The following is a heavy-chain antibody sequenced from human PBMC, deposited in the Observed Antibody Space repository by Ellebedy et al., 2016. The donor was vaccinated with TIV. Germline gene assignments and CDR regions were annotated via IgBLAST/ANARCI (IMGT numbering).Heavy chain of an antibody. V-gene: IGHV3-30*09. CDR3: ARDLGGIHEY. J-gene: IGHJ4*02. Sequence: GEYLKISCAASGFTFSSYAIHWVRQAPGKGLEWVAVISDDGNNKYYGDSVKGRVATSRDNSKNTLYLQMSSMRTENTAVEYCARDLGGIHEYWGQGALVTVSS. D-gene: IGHD3-16*01. CDR1: GFTFSSYA. CDR2: ISDDGNNK.